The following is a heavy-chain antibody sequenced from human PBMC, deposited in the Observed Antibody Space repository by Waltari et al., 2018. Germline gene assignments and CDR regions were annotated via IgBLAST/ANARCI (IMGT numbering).Heavy chain of an antibody. CDR3: AKDGDYSLTEYDAFDV. Sequence: VQLLESGGGVVQPGGSLRLSCAASGFLFSSHGMHWVRQIPGKGLEWVGFISFDGKKIFDADSVRGRFSISRDNSDNMVFLQMNSLRPEDSGVYYCAKDGDYSLTEYDAFDVWGQGTVVTVSP. J-gene: IGHJ3*01. CDR1: GFLFSSHG. CDR2: ISFDGKKI. V-gene: IGHV3-30*02. D-gene: IGHD4-17*01.